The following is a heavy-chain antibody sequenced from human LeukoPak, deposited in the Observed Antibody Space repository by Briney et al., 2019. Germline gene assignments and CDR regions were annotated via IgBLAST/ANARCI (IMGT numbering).Heavy chain of an antibody. CDR2: ISGSGGST. D-gene: IGHD6-19*01. CDR1: GFTFSSYA. Sequence: PGGSLRLSCAASGFTFSSYAMSWVRQAPGKGLEWVSAISGSGGSTYYADSVKGRFTISRDNSKNTLYLQMNSLRAEDTAVYYCAKDPIAVAGMAYGMDVWGQGTTVTVS. J-gene: IGHJ6*02. CDR3: AKDPIAVAGMAYGMDV. V-gene: IGHV3-23*01.